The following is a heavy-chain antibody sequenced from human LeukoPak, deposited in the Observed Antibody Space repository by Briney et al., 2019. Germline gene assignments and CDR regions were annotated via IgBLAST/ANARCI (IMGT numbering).Heavy chain of an antibody. CDR3: ARGRSVTVPETTKLFDQ. D-gene: IGHD1-7*01. CDR2: INPNSGGT. CDR1: GHTFTGYY. Sequence: GASVKVSCKASGHTFTGYYLHWVRQAPGQGLEWMAWINPNSGGTSYAQKFRGRVTMARDTSISTAYMELSRLRSDDTAVYYCARGRSVTVPETTKLFDQWGQGTLVTVSS. V-gene: IGHV1-2*02. J-gene: IGHJ4*02.